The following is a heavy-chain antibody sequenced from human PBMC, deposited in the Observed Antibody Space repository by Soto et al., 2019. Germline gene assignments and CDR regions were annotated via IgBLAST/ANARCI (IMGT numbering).Heavy chain of an antibody. CDR2: ISSSSSTI. Sequence: GGSLILSCAASGFTFSSYSMNWVRQAPGKGLEWVSYISSSSSTIYYADSVKGRFTISRDNAKNSLYLQMNSLRAEDTAVYYCARDRYYDFYTFDYWGQGTLVTVSS. D-gene: IGHD3-3*01. V-gene: IGHV3-48*01. J-gene: IGHJ4*02. CDR3: ARDRYYDFYTFDY. CDR1: GFTFSSYS.